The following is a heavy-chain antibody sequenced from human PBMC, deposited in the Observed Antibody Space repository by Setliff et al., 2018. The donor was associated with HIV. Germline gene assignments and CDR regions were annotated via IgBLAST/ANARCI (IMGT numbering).Heavy chain of an antibody. J-gene: IGHJ4*02. Sequence: GASVKVSCKASGYTFTSYYMHWVRQAPGQGLEWMGIINPSGDSTNYAQKFQERVTITRDMSTSTAYMELSSLRSEDTAVYYCAAEGPYYYDSSGYYYWGQGTLVTVSS. CDR3: AAEGPYYYDSSGYYY. D-gene: IGHD3-22*01. V-gene: IGHV1-46*01. CDR2: INPSGDST. CDR1: GYTFTSYY.